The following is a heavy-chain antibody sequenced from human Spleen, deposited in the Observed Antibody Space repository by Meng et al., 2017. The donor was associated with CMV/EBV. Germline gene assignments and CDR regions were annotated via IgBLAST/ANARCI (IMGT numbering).Heavy chain of an antibody. J-gene: IGHJ5*02. CDR1: GGSFSGYY. CDR3: ASGPLTLERPRGRQINH. V-gene: IGHV4-34*01. Sequence: QVQPQRWGAGLLKPSETLSLTCAVYGGSFSGYYWSWIRQPPGKGLEWIGEINHSGSTNYNPSLKSRVTISVDTSKNQFSLKLSSVTAADTAVYYCASGPLTLERPRGRQINHWGQGTLVTVSS. D-gene: IGHD1-1*01. CDR2: INHSGST.